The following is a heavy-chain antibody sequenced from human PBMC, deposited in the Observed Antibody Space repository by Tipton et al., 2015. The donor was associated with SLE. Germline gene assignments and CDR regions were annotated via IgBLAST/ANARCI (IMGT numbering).Heavy chain of an antibody. CDR3: AGDFWSGYSYWYFDL. D-gene: IGHD3-3*01. J-gene: IGHJ2*01. CDR1: GFTFSSYE. CDR2: ISSSGSTI. Sequence: SLRLSCAASGFTFSSYEMNWVRQAPGKGLEWVSYISSSGSTIYYADSVKGRFTISRDNAKNSLYLQMNSLRAEDTAVYYCAGDFWSGYSYWYFDLWGRGTLVTVSS. V-gene: IGHV3-48*03.